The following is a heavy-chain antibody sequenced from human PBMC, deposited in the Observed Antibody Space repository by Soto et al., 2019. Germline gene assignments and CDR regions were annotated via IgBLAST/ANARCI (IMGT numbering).Heavy chain of an antibody. D-gene: IGHD3-3*01. Sequence: GGSLRLSCAASGFTFSSYAMSWVRQAPGKGLEWVSAIRGSGGSTYYADSVKGRFTISRDNSKNTLYLQMNSLRAEDTAVYYCAKEKSITIFGVVITHYFDYWGQGTLVTVSS. CDR2: IRGSGGST. J-gene: IGHJ4*02. CDR1: GFTFSSYA. CDR3: AKEKSITIFGVVITHYFDY. V-gene: IGHV3-23*01.